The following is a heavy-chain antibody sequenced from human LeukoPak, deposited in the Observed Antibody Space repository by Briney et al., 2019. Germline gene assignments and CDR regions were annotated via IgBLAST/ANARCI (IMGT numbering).Heavy chain of an antibody. CDR3: ARDRPGRYCSSTSCFIASPFDP. CDR1: GYTLTELS. D-gene: IGHD2-2*01. J-gene: IGHJ5*02. CDR2: IIPIFGTP. Sequence: SVKVSCKVSGYTLTELSMHWVRQAPGQGLEWMGGIIPIFGTPIYAQKFQGRVTITADEFTSTAYMELSSLRSEDTAVYYCARDRPGRYCSSTSCFIASPFDPWGQGTLVTVSS. V-gene: IGHV1-69*13.